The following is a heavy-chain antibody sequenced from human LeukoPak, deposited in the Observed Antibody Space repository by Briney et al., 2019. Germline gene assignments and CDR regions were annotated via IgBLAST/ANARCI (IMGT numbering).Heavy chain of an antibody. CDR1: GYNFSNYG. CDR3: ARMAYDILTGYFQPNWFDP. J-gene: IGHJ5*02. D-gene: IGHD3-9*01. Sequence: ASVKVSCKASGYNFSNYGISWVRQAPGQGLEWMGWISGYNGNTKYAQKLQGRVTKTTDTSTSTAYMELRSLRSDDTAVYYCARMAYDILTGYFQPNWFDPWGQGTLVTVSS. CDR2: ISGYNGNT. V-gene: IGHV1-18*01.